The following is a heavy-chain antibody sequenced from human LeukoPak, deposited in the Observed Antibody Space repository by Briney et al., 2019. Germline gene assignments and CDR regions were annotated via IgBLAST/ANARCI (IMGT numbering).Heavy chain of an antibody. CDR1: GFTFHDYA. J-gene: IGHJ6*02. V-gene: IGHV3-43*02. CDR3: AKDYSHLPYYYYGLDV. D-gene: IGHD2-15*01. Sequence: GGSLRLSCAASGFTFHDYAMHWARQAPGKGLEWVSLISISGDDKYYAESMKGRFTISRDNSKNSLYLQMNSLRSDDTALYFCAKDYSHLPYYYYGLDVWGQGTTVTVSS. CDR2: ISISGDDK.